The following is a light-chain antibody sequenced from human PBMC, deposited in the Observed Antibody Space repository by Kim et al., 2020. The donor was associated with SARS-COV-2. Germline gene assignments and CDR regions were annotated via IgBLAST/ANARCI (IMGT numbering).Light chain of an antibody. CDR1: RSIANY. J-gene: IGKJ1*01. V-gene: IGKV1-39*01. Sequence: SVGDTGTNTCRASRSIANYLYWYQQKPGKSPHLLIYADSTLQYVVPSRFRGGGAWTDFTLTISSLQPEDFATYYCQQSYITPFWTFGQGTKVDIK. CDR2: ADS. CDR3: QQSYITPFWT.